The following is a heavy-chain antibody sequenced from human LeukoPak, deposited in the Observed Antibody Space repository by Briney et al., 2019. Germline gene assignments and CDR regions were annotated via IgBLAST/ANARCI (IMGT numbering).Heavy chain of an antibody. Sequence: GSLRLSCAASGFIVITNDMTWVRQAPGKGLEWVSVLYSDGNTKYADSVQGRFTISRDNSKNTLYLEMNSLSPDDTAVYYCARGVEPLAANTLAYWGQGTLVTVSS. J-gene: IGHJ4*02. CDR3: ARGVEPLAANTLAY. D-gene: IGHD3-16*01. CDR2: LYSDGNT. V-gene: IGHV3-53*01. CDR1: GFIVITND.